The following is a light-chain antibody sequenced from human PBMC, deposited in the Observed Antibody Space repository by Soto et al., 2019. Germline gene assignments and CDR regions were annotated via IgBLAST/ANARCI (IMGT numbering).Light chain of an antibody. CDR1: SSNIGSNY. J-gene: IGLJ3*02. CDR2: RDN. Sequence: QSVLTQPPSASGTPGQRVIISCSGSSSNIGSNYVYWYQQLPGRAPRVLMYRDNQRPSGVPDRFSGSKSGTSASLAISGLRADDEADVYCSAWDDRLRGVVFGGGTKLTVL. V-gene: IGLV1-47*01. CDR3: SAWDDRLRGVV.